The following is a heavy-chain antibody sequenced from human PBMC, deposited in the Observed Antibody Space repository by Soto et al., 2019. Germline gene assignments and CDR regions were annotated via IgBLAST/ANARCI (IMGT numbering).Heavy chain of an antibody. Sequence: PGGSLRLSCAASGFTFSSYGMHWVRQAPGKGLEWVAVISYDGSNKYYADSVKGRFTISRDNSKNTLYLQMNSLRAEDTAVYYCAKDGSSGPYYYFDYWGQGTLVTVSS. CDR2: ISYDGSNK. CDR3: AKDGSSGPYYYFDY. CDR1: GFTFSSYG. V-gene: IGHV3-30*18. J-gene: IGHJ4*02. D-gene: IGHD3-22*01.